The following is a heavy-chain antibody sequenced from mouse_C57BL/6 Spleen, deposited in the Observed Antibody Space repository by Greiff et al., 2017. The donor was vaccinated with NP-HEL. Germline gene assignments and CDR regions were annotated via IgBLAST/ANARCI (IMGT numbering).Heavy chain of an antibody. CDR1: GYTFTDYY. J-gene: IGHJ2*01. CDR2: INPYNGGT. D-gene: IGHD2-2*01. Sequence: EVQLQQSGPVLVKPGASVKMSCKASGYTFTDYYMNWVKQSHGKSLEWIGVINPYNGGTSYNQKFKGKATLTVDKSSSTAYMELNSLTSEDSAVYYCARRVVTRVFDYWGQGTTLTVSS. CDR3: ARRVVTRVFDY. V-gene: IGHV1-19*01.